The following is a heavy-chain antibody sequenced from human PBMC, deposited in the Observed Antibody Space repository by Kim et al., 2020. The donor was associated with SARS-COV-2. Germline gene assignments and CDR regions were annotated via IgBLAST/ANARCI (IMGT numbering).Heavy chain of an antibody. CDR3: AKGGKVLDY. D-gene: IGHD3-16*01. CDR2: ISDYCGST. J-gene: IGHJ4*02. Sequence: GGSLRLSCEASGFTFSIYATSWVLQAPGKGLEWVSTISDYCGSTYYTDSVRGRFTISRDHSKNTLYLEMNSLRACDTASYYCAKGGKVLDYWVQGT. V-gene: IGHV3-23*01. CDR1: GFTFSIYA.